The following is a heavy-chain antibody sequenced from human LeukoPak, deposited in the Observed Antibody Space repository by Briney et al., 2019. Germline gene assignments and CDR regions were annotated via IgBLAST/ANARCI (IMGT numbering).Heavy chain of an antibody. CDR1: GGSFSGYY. D-gene: IGHD6-19*01. V-gene: IGHV4-34*01. CDR3: ARVLAVAGRGFDS. CDR2: INHSGST. J-gene: IGHJ4*02. Sequence: SETLSLTCAVYGGSFSGYYWSWIRQPPGKGLEWIGEINHSGSTNYNPSLKSRVTISVDTSKNQFSLKLSSVTAADTAVYYCARVLAVAGRGFDSWGQGTLVTVSS.